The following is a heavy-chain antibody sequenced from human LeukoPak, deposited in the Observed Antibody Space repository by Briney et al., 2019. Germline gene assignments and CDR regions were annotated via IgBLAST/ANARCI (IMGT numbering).Heavy chain of an antibody. CDR2: ISGSGGST. V-gene: IGHV3-23*01. CDR3: AKSGGLRGLPSWFDP. D-gene: IGHD3-10*01. Sequence: GGTLRLSCAASGFTFSSYGMSWVRQAPGKGLEWVSAISGSGGSTYYADSVKGRFTISRDNSKNTLYLQMNSLRAEDTAVYYCAKSGGLRGLPSWFDPWGQGTLVTVSS. CDR1: GFTFSSYG. J-gene: IGHJ5*02.